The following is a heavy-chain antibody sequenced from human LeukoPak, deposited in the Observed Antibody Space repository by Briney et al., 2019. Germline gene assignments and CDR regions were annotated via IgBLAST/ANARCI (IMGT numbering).Heavy chain of an antibody. CDR2: INPNSGGT. V-gene: IGHV1-2*02. Sequence: ASVKVSCKASGYTFTGYYMHWVRQAPGQGLEWMGWINPNSGGTNYAQKFQGRVTMTRDTSISTAYMELSRLRSDDTAVYYCARWYYDFWSGYYYYYYYYYMDVWGKGTTVTVSS. D-gene: IGHD3-3*01. CDR1: GYTFTGYY. CDR3: ARWYYDFWSGYYYYYYYYYMDV. J-gene: IGHJ6*03.